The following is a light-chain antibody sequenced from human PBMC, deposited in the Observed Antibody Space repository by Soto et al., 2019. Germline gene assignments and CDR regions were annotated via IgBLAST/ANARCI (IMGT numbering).Light chain of an antibody. V-gene: IGKV3-15*01. CDR2: GAS. J-gene: IGKJ1*01. CDR1: QSVSSN. Sequence: EIVMTQSPATLSVSPGERATLSCSASQSVSSNLAWYQQKPGQAPRLLIYGASTRATGIPARFSGSGSATEFTLTISSLQSEDFAVYYWHQYNNWPPETFGKGTKVEIK. CDR3: HQYNNWPPET.